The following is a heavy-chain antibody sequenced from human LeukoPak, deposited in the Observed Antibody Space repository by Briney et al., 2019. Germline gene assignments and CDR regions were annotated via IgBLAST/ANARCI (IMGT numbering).Heavy chain of an antibody. Sequence: GGSLRLSCAASGFTFSSYGMHWVRQAPGKGLEWVAFIQHDGSNKYYADSVKGRFTISRDDSKNTLYLQMNSLRVEDTALYYCANGPTPSGYFYYFDYWGQGTPVTVSS. D-gene: IGHD3-22*01. CDR2: IQHDGSNK. J-gene: IGHJ4*02. CDR3: ANGPTPSGYFYYFDY. CDR1: GFTFSSYG. V-gene: IGHV3-30*02.